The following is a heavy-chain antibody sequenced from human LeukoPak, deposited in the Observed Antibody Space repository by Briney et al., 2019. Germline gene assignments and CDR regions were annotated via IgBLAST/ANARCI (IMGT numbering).Heavy chain of an antibody. CDR3: ARQVVAVAGTGYFDY. CDR2: IYYSGST. J-gene: IGHJ4*02. Sequence: SETLSLTCTVSGGSIRSSSYYWGWIRQPPGKGLEWIGSIYYSGSTYYNASLKSRGTISVDTSKNQFSLKLNSVTAADTAVYFCARQVVAVAGTGYFDYWGQGALVTVSS. V-gene: IGHV4-39*01. CDR1: GGSIRSSSYY. D-gene: IGHD6-19*01.